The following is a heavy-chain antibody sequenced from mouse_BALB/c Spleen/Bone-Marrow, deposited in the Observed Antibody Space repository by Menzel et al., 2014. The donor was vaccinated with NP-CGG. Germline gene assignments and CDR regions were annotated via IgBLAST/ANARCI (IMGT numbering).Heavy chain of an antibody. V-gene: IGHV1S127*01. CDR3: TRGDYDWYFDV. Sequence: QVQLQQSGAELAKPGASVKMSCKASGHTFTSYWMHWVKQRPGQGLEGIGAIDPSDSYTSYNQKFKGKATLTVDTSSSTAYMQLSSLTSEDSAVYYCTRGDYDWYFDVWGAGTPVTVSS. CDR1: GHTFTSYW. D-gene: IGHD2-4*01. CDR2: IDPSDSYT. J-gene: IGHJ1*01.